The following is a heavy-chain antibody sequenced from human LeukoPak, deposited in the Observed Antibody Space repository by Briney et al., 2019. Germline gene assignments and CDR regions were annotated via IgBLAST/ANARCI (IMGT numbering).Heavy chain of an antibody. D-gene: IGHD6-13*01. CDR2: INPNSGGT. V-gene: IGHV1-2*02. CDR3: ARVDCFSSSWRRDCYYMDV. CDR1: GYTFTGYY. J-gene: IGHJ6*03. Sequence: GASVKVSGKASGYTFTGYYMHWVRQAPGQGLEWMGWINPNSGGTNYAQKFQGRVTMTRDTSISTAYMELSRLRSDDTAVYYCARVDCFSSSWRRDCYYMDVWGKGTTVTVSS.